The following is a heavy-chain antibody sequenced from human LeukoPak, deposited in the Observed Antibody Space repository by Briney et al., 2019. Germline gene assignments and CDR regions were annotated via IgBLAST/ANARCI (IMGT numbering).Heavy chain of an antibody. CDR2: INHSGST. J-gene: IGHJ3*02. V-gene: IGHV4-34*01. CDR1: GGSFSGYY. CDR3: ARGSPPDAFDI. Sequence: SETLSLTCAVYGGSFSGYYWSWIRQPPGKGLEGIGEINHSGSTNYNPSLKSRVTISVDTSKNQFSLKLSSVTAADTAVYYCARGSPPDAFDIWGQGTMVTVSS.